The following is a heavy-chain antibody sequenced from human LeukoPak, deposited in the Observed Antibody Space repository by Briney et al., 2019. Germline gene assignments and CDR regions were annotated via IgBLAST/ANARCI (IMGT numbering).Heavy chain of an antibody. CDR1: GFTFSSYS. D-gene: IGHD2-2*02. CDR2: ISSSSSTI. J-gene: IGHJ4*02. CDR3: ARGRGYCSSTSCYIDY. Sequence: GGSLRLSCAASGFTFSSYSMNWVRQAPGKGLEGGSYISSSSSTIYYADSVKGRFTISRDNAKNSLYLQMNSLRAEDTAVYCCARGRGYCSSTSCYIDYWGQGTLVTVSS. V-gene: IGHV3-48*01.